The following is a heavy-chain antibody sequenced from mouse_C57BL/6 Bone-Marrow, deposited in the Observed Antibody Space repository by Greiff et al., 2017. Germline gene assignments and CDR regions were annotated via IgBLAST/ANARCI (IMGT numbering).Heavy chain of an antibody. CDR1: GYTFTSYW. CDR3: ARPYSNYTWFAY. Sequence: QFHVKQPGAELVMPGASVKLSCKASGYTFTSYWMHWVKQRPGQGLEWIGEIDPSDSYTNYNQKFKGKSTLTVDKSSSTAYMQLSSLTSEDSAVYYCARPYSNYTWFAYWGQGTLVTVSA. J-gene: IGHJ3*01. V-gene: IGHV1-69*01. CDR2: IDPSDSYT. D-gene: IGHD2-5*01.